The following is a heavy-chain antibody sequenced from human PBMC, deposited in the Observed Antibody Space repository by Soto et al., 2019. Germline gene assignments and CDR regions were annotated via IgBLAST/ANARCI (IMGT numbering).Heavy chain of an antibody. CDR3: ARDLDTATYFDY. CDR1: GGSISSGNYC. J-gene: IGHJ4*01. V-gene: IGHV4-30-4*01. D-gene: IGHD5-18*01. Sequence: SETLSLTCTVSGGSISSGNYCWSWIRQPPGKGLEWIGFIHYSGSSYYNPSLKSRVTISVDTSKNQFSLKLDSVTAADTAVYYCARDLDTATYFDYWGHGTLVTAPQ. CDR2: IHYSGSS.